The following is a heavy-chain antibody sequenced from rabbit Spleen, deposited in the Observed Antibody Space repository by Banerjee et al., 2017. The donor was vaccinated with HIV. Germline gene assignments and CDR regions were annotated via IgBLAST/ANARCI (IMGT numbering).Heavy chain of an antibody. D-gene: IGHD8-1*01. Sequence: QSLEESGGDLVKPGASLTLTCTASGVSFSVSSYMCWVRQAPGKGLTWIACINVVTGKAVYASWAKGRFTFSRTSSTTVTLQMTSLTAADTATYFCARDSGSSFSSYGMDLWGPGTLVTVS. V-gene: IGHV1S40*01. CDR3: ARDSGSSFSSYGMDL. CDR2: INVVTGKA. J-gene: IGHJ6*01. CDR1: GVSFSVSSY.